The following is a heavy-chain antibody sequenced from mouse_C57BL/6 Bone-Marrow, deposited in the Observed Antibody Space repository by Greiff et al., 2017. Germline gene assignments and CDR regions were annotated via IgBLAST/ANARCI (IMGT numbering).Heavy chain of an antibody. CDR3: ARYYGNYGYYFDY. V-gene: IGHV1-55*01. D-gene: IGHD2-1*01. CDR2: IYPGSGST. CDR1: GYTFTSYW. Sequence: QVQLKQPGAELVKPGASVKMSCKASGYTFTSYWITWVKQRPGQGLEWIGDIYPGSGSTNYNEKFKSKATLTVDTSSSTAYMQLSSLTSEDSAVYYCARYYGNYGYYFDYWGQGTTLTVSS. J-gene: IGHJ2*01.